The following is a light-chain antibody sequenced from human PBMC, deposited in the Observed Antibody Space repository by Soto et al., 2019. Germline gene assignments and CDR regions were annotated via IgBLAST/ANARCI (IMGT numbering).Light chain of an antibody. CDR2: GAS. V-gene: IGKV3-15*01. CDR1: QSVSSN. J-gene: IGKJ2*01. Sequence: EIVMTQSPATLSVSPGERATLSCRASQSVSSNLAWYQQKPGQAPRLLIYGASTRATGIPARLSGSGSGTYFTLTISSLQSEDFAVYYCQQHDKWPFTFGQGTKLDIK. CDR3: QQHDKWPFT.